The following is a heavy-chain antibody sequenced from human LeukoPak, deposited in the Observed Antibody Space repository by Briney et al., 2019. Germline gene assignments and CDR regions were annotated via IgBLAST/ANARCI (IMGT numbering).Heavy chain of an antibody. CDR1: GFAFGDYS. CDR2: ISSGSSTI. CDR3: SSGNPFDY. J-gene: IGHJ4*02. Sequence: GGSLRLSCAASGFAFGDYSMNWVRQAPGKGPEWLSYISSGSSTIYYADSVKGRFTISRDNAKKSLYLQMNSLRAEDTAVYYCSSGNPFDYWGQGTLVTVSS. D-gene: IGHD1-1*01. V-gene: IGHV3-48*04.